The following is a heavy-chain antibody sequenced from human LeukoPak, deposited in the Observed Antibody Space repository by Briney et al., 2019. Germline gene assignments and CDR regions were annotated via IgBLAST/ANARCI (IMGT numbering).Heavy chain of an antibody. CDR3: ARPVSRSSGWYYNY. J-gene: IGHJ4*02. Sequence: SETLSLTCAVYGGSFSGYYWSWIRQPPGKGLEWIGEINHSGSTNYNPSLKSRVTISVDTSKNQFSLKLSSVAAADTAVYYCARPVSRSSGWYYNYWGQGTLVTVSS. CDR2: INHSGST. D-gene: IGHD6-19*01. V-gene: IGHV4-34*01. CDR1: GGSFSGYY.